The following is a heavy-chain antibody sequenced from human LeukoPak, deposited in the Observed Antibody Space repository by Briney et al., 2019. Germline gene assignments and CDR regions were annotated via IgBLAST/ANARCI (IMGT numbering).Heavy chain of an antibody. CDR3: ARDDSSSWSYFDY. D-gene: IGHD6-13*01. V-gene: IGHV3-11*06. CDR2: ISSSSSYI. CDR1: GFTLSDYY. Sequence: GGSLRLSCAASGFTLSDYYMSWIRQAPGKGLEWVSSISSSSSYIYYADSVKGRFTISRDNAKNSLYLQMNSLRAEDTAVYYCARDDSSSWSYFDYWGQGTLVTVSS. J-gene: IGHJ4*02.